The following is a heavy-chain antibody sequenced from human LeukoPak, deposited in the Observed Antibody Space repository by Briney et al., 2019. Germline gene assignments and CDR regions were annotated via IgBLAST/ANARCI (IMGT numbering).Heavy chain of an antibody. J-gene: IGHJ5*02. CDR3: ARGYDIYPLGWWFDP. Sequence: GGSLRLSCEVSGFSFSTYWMHWVRQAPGKGLVWVSRINSDGSIAYYADSVKGRFTISRDNAKDTLYLQMNSLRDEDTAVYYCARGYDIYPLGWWFDPWGQGTRVPGSS. CDR1: GFSFSTYW. CDR2: INSDGSIA. D-gene: IGHD5-12*01. V-gene: IGHV3-74*01.